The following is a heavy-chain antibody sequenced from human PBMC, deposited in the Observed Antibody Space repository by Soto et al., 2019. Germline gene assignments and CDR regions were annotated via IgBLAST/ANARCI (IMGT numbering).Heavy chain of an antibody. CDR1: GVTFSSYD. CDR2: LFYDGTNK. J-gene: IGHJ4*02. Sequence: QVQLVESGGGVVQPGRSLRLTCAVSGVTFSSYDMYWVRQAPGKGLELVAILFYDGTNKFYADSVKGRFTISRDNSKNTMFLQMNSLRTDDTAVYYCATYDDIFSGLFWGQGTRVTVSS. D-gene: IGHD3-9*01. CDR3: ATYDDIFSGLF. V-gene: IGHV3-30-3*01.